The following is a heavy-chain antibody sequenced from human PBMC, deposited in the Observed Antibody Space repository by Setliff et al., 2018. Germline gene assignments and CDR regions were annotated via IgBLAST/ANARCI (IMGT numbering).Heavy chain of an antibody. V-gene: IGHV4-31*03. D-gene: IGHD6-19*01. Sequence: SETLSLTCIVSGASITSDAYYWSWVRQHPGKGLEWIGYIYYSGSTYYNPSLESRVTISLDSSKNQFSLELHSVTAADTAVCYCARSRTIAVKGGVFAVWGRGTLVTVSS. J-gene: IGHJ2*01. CDR3: ARSRTIAVKGGVFAV. CDR1: GASITSDAYY. CDR2: IYYSGST.